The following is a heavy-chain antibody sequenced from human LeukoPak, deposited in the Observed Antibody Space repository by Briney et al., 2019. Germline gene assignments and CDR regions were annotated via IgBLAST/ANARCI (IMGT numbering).Heavy chain of an antibody. CDR2: IYHSEST. CDR3: ARSHDILTGYYVFDY. V-gene: IGHV4-4*02. D-gene: IGHD3-9*01. CDR1: GGSINSSNW. J-gene: IGHJ4*02. Sequence: PSGTLSLTCAVSGGSINSSNWWSWVRQPPGKGLEWIGEIYHSESTNYNPSLKSRVTISVDKSKNQFSLKLTSVTAADTAVYYCARSHDILTGYYVFDYWGQGTLVTVSS.